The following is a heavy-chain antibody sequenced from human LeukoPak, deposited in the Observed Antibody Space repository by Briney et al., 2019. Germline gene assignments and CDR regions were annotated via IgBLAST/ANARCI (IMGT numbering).Heavy chain of an antibody. V-gene: IGHV1-69*04. CDR2: IIPIFGIA. J-gene: IGHJ3*02. D-gene: IGHD3-10*01. CDR3: AREAARGVTRLGAFDI. CDR1: GGTFSSYA. Sequence: ASVKVSCKASGGTFSSYAISWVRQAPGQGLEWMGRIIPIFGIANYAQKFQGRVTITADKSTSTAYMELSSLRSEDTAVYYCAREAARGVTRLGAFDIWGQGTMVTVSS.